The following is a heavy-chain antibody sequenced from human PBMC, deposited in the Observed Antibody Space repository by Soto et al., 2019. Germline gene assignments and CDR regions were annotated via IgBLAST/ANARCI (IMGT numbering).Heavy chain of an antibody. CDR3: AKCSVGTVRSSGWCNWLDP. Sequence: EVQLSESGGSLVQPGGSLRLSCAASTFTLSSSAMSWVRQAPGKGLEWVSSIRGDGGGTIYADSVKGRFTISRDLSKNPLFLQRNSLRAEDTAIYYCAKCSVGTVRSSGWCNWLDPWGQGTLVTVSS. V-gene: IGHV3-23*01. J-gene: IGHJ5*02. CDR1: TFTLSSSA. CDR2: IRGDGGGT. D-gene: IGHD6-19*01.